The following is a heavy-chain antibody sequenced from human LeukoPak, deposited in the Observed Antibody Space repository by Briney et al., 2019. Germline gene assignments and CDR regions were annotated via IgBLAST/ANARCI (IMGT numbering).Heavy chain of an antibody. CDR1: GGSITNYY. CDR2: IYYSGST. J-gene: IGHJ4*02. V-gene: IGHV4-59*08. D-gene: IGHD6-19*01. CDR3: ARAVSGRFDY. Sequence: PSETLSLTCSVSGGSITNYYWGWIRQPPGKGLEWTGYIYYSGSTNYNPSLKSRVTISVDTSKNQFSLKLSSVTAADTAIYYCARAVSGRFDYWGQGTLVTVSS.